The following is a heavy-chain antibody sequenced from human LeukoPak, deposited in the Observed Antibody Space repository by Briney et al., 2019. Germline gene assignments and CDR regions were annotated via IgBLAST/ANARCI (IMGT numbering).Heavy chain of an antibody. CDR2: ISYDGSNK. D-gene: IGHD3-9*01. J-gene: IGHJ4*02. CDR3: ARDVGLGFDILTGSYFDY. Sequence: GGSLRLSCAASGFTFSSYAMRWVRQAPGKGLEWVAVISYDGSNKYYADSVKGRFTISRDNSKNTLYLQMNSLRAEDTAVYYCARDVGLGFDILTGSYFDYWGQGTLVTVSS. CDR1: GFTFSSYA. V-gene: IGHV3-30*04.